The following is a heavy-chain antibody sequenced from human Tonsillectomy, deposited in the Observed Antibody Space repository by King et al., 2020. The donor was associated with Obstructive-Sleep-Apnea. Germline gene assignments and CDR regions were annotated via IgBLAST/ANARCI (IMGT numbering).Heavy chain of an antibody. J-gene: IGHJ4*02. CDR2: IYPSGST. Sequence: VQLQESGPGLVKPSGTLSLTCAVSGGSISSSNWWSWVRQPPGKGLEWIGEIYPSGSTNYNPSLQSRATISVDKSKNQFSLKLSSVTAADTAVYYCARAGIAVARRPFDYWGQGTLVTVSS. CDR3: ARAGIAVARRPFDY. V-gene: IGHV4-4*02. CDR1: GGSISSSNW. D-gene: IGHD6-19*01.